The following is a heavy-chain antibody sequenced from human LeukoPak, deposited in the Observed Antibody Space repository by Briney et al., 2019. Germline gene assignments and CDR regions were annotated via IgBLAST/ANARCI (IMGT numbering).Heavy chain of an antibody. V-gene: IGHV1-69*05. J-gene: IGHJ6*02. CDR2: IIPIFGTA. CDR3: ALLLRGGENV. Sequence: ASVKVSCKASGGTFSSYAISWVRQAPGQGLEWMGGIIPIFGTANYAQKFQGRVTITTDESTSTAYMELSSLRSEDTAVYYCALLLRGGENVWGQGTTVTVSS. CDR1: GGTFSSYA. D-gene: IGHD3-10*01.